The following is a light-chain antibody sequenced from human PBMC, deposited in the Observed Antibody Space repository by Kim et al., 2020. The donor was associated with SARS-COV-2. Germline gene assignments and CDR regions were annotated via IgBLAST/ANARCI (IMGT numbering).Light chain of an antibody. CDR3: QAWDSRNVI. CDR2: QDD. Sequence: SYELTQPPSVSVSPGQTATITCSGNNLGNRFACWYQQRPGQPPVLVMYQDDKRPSGIPERFSGSNSGHTATLTISGTQAIDEADYYCQAWDSRNVIFGGGTQLTVL. J-gene: IGLJ2*01. V-gene: IGLV3-1*01. CDR1: NLGNRF.